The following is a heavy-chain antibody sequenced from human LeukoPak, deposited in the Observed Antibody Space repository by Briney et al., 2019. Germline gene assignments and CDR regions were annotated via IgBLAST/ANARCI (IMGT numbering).Heavy chain of an antibody. CDR3: AKGWFGETLHGPHDY. CDR1: EFTFSSYA. Sequence: GGSLRLSCAASEFTFSSYAMSWVRQAPGKGLGWVSSISASGSLTYYADSVKGRFTISRDNSKSILFLQMNSLTVEDTAVYYWAKGWFGETLHGPHDYWGQGTLVTVSS. J-gene: IGHJ4*02. CDR2: ISASGSLT. V-gene: IGHV3-23*01. D-gene: IGHD3-10*01.